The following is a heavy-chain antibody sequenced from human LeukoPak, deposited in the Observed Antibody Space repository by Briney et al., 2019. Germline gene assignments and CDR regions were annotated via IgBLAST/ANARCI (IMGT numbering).Heavy chain of an antibody. V-gene: IGHV3-21*04. CDR2: ISSSSSYI. CDR1: GFTFSSYS. CDR3: AKGSSGWFDDNWFDP. J-gene: IGHJ5*02. Sequence: PGGSLRLSCAASGFTFSSYSMNWVRQAPGKGLEWVSSISSSSSYIYYADSVKGRFTISRDNAKNTLYLQMNSLRAEDTAAYYCAKGSSGWFDDNWFDPWGQGALVTVSS. D-gene: IGHD6-19*01.